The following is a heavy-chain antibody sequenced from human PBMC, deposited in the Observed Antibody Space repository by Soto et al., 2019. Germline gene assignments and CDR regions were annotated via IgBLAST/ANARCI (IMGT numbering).Heavy chain of an antibody. Sequence: QVQLVQSGVEVEKPGASVKVSCKASGYTFTSYGVSWVRQAPGQGLGWMGWISAYNGNKKYAQQFQGRVTMTTDTSTSTAYMELRSLRSDDTAVYYCARDVPTVTTGGPDYWGQGTLVTVSS. CDR1: GYTFTSYG. CDR2: ISAYNGNK. J-gene: IGHJ4*02. CDR3: ARDVPTVTTGGPDY. D-gene: IGHD4-17*01. V-gene: IGHV1-18*01.